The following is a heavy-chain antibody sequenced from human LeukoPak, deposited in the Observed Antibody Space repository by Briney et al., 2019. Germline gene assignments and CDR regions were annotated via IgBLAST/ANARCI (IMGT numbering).Heavy chain of an antibody. J-gene: IGHJ4*02. CDR1: GFMFSSYG. CDR2: ISYDGSNK. D-gene: IGHD5-12*01. CDR3: AKDRSGYSDY. V-gene: IGHV3-30*18. Sequence: GGSLRLSCAASGFMFSSYGMHWIRQAPGKGLEWVAVISYDGSNKYYADSVKGRFTISRDNSKNTLYLQMNSLRAEDTAVYYCAKDRSGYSDYWGQGTLVTVSS.